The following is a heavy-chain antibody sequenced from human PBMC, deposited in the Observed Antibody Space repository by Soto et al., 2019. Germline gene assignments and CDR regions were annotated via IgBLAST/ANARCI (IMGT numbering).Heavy chain of an antibody. Sequence: EVQLVEPGGALIQPGGSLRLSCGASGLSVSDNYMGWVRQAPGRGLEWVSVMYAGGDTHYADSVKGRFTISRDKSENTLYLQMNSLRDEDTGVYFCVSRIPSWVFDYWGLGTLVTVSS. CDR1: GLSVSDNY. V-gene: IGHV3-53*01. J-gene: IGHJ4*01. CDR3: VSRIPSWVFDY. CDR2: MYAGGDT. D-gene: IGHD2-21*01.